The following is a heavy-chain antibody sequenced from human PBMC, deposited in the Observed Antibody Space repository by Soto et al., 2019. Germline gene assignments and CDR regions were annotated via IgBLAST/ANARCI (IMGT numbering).Heavy chain of an antibody. J-gene: IGHJ4*02. D-gene: IGHD3-16*01. CDR2: INHSGST. Sequence: SETLSLTCTVSGGSISNSSYYWGWIRQPPGKGLEWIGNINHSGSTNYNPSLKSRVTLSLDTSKNHFSLHLSSVTAADTAVYYCARGGGNPASTNDYWSQGTLVTVSS. CDR3: ARGGGNPASTNDY. V-gene: IGHV4-39*02. CDR1: GGSISNSSYY.